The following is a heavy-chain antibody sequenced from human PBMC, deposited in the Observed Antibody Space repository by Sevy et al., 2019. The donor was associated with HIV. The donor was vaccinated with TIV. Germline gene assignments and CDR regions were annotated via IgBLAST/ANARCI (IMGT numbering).Heavy chain of an antibody. CDR1: GFTFGDYC. CDR2: IKSKAYGGTT. Sequence: PGGSLRLSCTASGFTFGDYCMSWVRQAPGKGLEWISFIKSKAYGGTTGNAASVKGRFTISRDDSKSIAYLQMNNLQTEDTAVYFCTRWSGSQSIFDYWGRGTLVTVSS. D-gene: IGHD1-26*01. CDR3: TRWSGSQSIFDY. J-gene: IGHJ4*02. V-gene: IGHV3-49*04.